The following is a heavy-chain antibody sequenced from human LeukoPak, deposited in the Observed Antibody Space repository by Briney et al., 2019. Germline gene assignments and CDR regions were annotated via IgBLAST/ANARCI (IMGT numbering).Heavy chain of an antibody. CDR2: ISYDGSNK. Sequence: LEWVAVISYDGSNKYYADSVKGRFTISRDNSKNTLYLQMNSLRAEDTAVYYCARRNAMDVWGQGTTVIVFS. V-gene: IGHV3-30-3*01. J-gene: IGHJ6*02. CDR3: ARRNAMDV.